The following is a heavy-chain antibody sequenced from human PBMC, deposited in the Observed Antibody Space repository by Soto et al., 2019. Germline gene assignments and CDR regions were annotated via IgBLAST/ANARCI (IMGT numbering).Heavy chain of an antibody. D-gene: IGHD4-17*01. Sequence: EVRLLESGGGLVQPGGSLRLSCAASGFTFSNYAMSWVRQAPGKGLEWVSAISGNGGSTYYADSVKGHFTISRDNSKNTVYLQMNSLRAEDTAVYYCAKEFRHGDSSQVFDYWGQGTLVTLSS. V-gene: IGHV3-23*01. J-gene: IGHJ4*02. CDR2: ISGNGGST. CDR1: GFTFSNYA. CDR3: AKEFRHGDSSQVFDY.